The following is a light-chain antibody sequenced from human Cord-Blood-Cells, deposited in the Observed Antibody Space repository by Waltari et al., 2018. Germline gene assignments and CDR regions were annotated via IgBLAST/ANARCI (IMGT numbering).Light chain of an antibody. Sequence: SYELTQPPSVSVSPGQTASITCSGDKLGDKYACWYPQKPGQSPVLVIYQDSKRPSGIPERVAGSNSGNTATLTISGTQAMDEADYYCQAWDSSNVVFGGGTKLTGL. CDR1: KLGDKY. J-gene: IGLJ2*01. CDR3: QAWDSSNVV. CDR2: QDS. V-gene: IGLV3-1*01.